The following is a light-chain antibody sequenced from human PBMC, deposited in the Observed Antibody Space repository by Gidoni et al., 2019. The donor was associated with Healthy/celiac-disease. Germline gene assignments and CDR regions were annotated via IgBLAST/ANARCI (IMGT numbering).Light chain of an antibody. V-gene: IGKV3-11*01. CDR3: PQRSNWLT. Sequence: EIVLTQSPATLSLSPGERATLSCRASQSVSSYLAWYQQKPGQAPRLLIYDASNRATGIPARFSVSGSGTDFTLTISSLEPEDFAVYYCPQRSNWLTFGGGTKVEIK. CDR2: DAS. CDR1: QSVSSY. J-gene: IGKJ4*01.